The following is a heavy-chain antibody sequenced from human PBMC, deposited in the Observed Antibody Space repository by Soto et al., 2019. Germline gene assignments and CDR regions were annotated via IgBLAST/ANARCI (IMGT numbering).Heavy chain of an antibody. CDR2: ISGSGGST. D-gene: IGHD3-3*01. Sequence: EVQLLESGGGLVQPGWSLRLSCGASGCTFSSYAMSWVRQAPGKGLEWVSAISGSGGSTYYADSVKGRFTISRDNSKNTLYLQMNSLRAEDTAVYYCAKFLYYDFWSGYYHPTDAFDIWGQGTMVTVSS. CDR1: GCTFSSYA. CDR3: AKFLYYDFWSGYYHPTDAFDI. V-gene: IGHV3-23*01. J-gene: IGHJ3*02.